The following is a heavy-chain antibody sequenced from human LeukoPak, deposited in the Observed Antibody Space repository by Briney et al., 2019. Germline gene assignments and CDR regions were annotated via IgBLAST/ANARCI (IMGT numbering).Heavy chain of an antibody. V-gene: IGHV3-64*01. CDR3: ARAPGTYYDY. D-gene: IGHD3-10*01. Sequence: PGGSLRLSCGASGFTFSNYGMHWVRQAPGKGLEYVSAISSNGGSTYYANSVKGRCTISRDNSKNTLYLQMGSLRAEDMAVYYCARAPGTYYDYWGQGTLVTVSS. CDR1: GFTFSNYG. CDR2: ISSNGGST. J-gene: IGHJ4*02.